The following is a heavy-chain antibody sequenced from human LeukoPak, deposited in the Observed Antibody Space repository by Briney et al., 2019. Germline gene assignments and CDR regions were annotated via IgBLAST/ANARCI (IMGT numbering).Heavy chain of an antibody. D-gene: IGHD7-27*01. CDR2: IITSSDRT. Sequence: GGSLRLSCAASGFTFSSYGMSWVRQAPGKGLEWVSRIITSSDRTYYADSVKGRFTISRDNSKSTLYLQMNSLRVEDTAVYYCAKDFVSGDGKWEIDYWGQGTLVTVSS. V-gene: IGHV3-23*01. CDR1: GFTFSSYG. CDR3: AKDFVSGDGKWEIDY. J-gene: IGHJ4*02.